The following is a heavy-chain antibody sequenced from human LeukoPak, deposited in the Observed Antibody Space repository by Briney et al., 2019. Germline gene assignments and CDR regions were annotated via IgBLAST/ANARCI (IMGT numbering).Heavy chain of an antibody. CDR3: ARGGRRTPYYFDY. CDR2: INHSGST. D-gene: IGHD1-14*01. Sequence: SETLSPTCAVYGGSFSGYYWSWIRQPPGKGLEWIGEINHSGSTNYNPSLKSRVTISVDTTKNQFSLKLSSVTAADTAVYYCARGGRRTPYYFDYWGQGTLVTVSS. J-gene: IGHJ4*02. CDR1: GGSFSGYY. V-gene: IGHV4-34*01.